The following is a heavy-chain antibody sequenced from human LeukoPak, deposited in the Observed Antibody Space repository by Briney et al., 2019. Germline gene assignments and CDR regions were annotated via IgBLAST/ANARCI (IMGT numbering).Heavy chain of an antibody. V-gene: IGHV3-74*01. Sequence: GGSLRLSCAASGFTLSDHWVYWVRQAPGEGLVWVSRINGDGSGTSHADSVKGRFTISRDSAKNTVYLQMNSLRAEDTAVYYCARGGSSSWYVISYFDYWGQGTLVTVSS. J-gene: IGHJ4*02. CDR1: GFTLSDHW. D-gene: IGHD6-13*01. CDR2: INGDGSGT. CDR3: ARGGSSSWYVISYFDY.